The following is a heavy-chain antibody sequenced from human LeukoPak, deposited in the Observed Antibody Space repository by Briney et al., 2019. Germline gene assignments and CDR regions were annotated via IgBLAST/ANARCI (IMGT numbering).Heavy chain of an antibody. CDR3: AKGQRYFDL. CDR1: GFTFNTYA. CDR2: ITGSGATT. Sequence: QSGGSLRLSCAASGFTFNTYAMSWVRQAPGKGLEWVSAITGSGATTYYAVSVKGRFTISRANSNNTLFLQMNTLRAEDTAAYYCAKGQRYFDLWGQGTLVTVSS. D-gene: IGHD1-14*01. V-gene: IGHV3-23*01. J-gene: IGHJ4*02.